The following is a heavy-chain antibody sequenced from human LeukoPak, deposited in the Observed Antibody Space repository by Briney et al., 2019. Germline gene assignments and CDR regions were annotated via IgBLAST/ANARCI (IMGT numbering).Heavy chain of an antibody. CDR2: IYYISNT. D-gene: IGHD6-19*01. CDR3: ARFRSSGWYYFDS. Sequence: SETLSLTCTVSGGSVSKNTYHWGRVRQPPGRGLEWIAYIYYISNTNYNPSLKSRATISIDTSKNQFSLTLSSVTAADTAVYYCARFRSSGWYYFDSWGQGMPVSVSS. V-gene: IGHV4-61*05. J-gene: IGHJ4*02. CDR1: GGSVSKNTYH.